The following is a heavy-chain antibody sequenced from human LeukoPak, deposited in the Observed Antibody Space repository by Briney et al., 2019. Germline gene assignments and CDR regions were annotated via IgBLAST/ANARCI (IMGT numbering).Heavy chain of an antibody. CDR2: INHSGST. J-gene: IGHJ5*02. CDR1: GYSISSGYY. Sequence: SETLSLTCIVSGYSISSGYYWSWIRQPPGKGLEWIGEINHSGSTNYNPSLKSRVTISVDTSKNQFSLKLSSVTAADTAVYYCAILREYSSSWYHQRWFDPWGQGTLVTVSS. CDR3: AILREYSSSWYHQRWFDP. V-gene: IGHV4-38-2*02. D-gene: IGHD6-13*01.